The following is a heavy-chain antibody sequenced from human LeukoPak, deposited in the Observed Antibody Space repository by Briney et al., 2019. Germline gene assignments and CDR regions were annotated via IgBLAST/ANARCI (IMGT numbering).Heavy chain of an antibody. CDR3: ARHGPGIAVAVSWFDP. CDR2: INHSGST. CDR1: GGSFSGYY. V-gene: IGHV4-34*01. Sequence: SETLSLTCAVYGGSFSGYYWSWIRQPPGKGLEWIGEINHSGSTNYNPSLKSRVTISVDTSKNQFSLKLSSVTAADTAVYYCARHGPGIAVAVSWFDPWGQGTLVTVSS. J-gene: IGHJ5*02. D-gene: IGHD6-19*01.